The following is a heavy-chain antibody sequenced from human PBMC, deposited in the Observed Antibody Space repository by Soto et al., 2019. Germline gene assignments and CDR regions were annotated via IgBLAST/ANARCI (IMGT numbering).Heavy chain of an antibody. CDR3: ARGRTYYGSGTYAPNSHWFDA. CDR1: GESFSGHF. CDR2: SNDSGRT. Sequence: QAHLQQWGAGLLKPSETLSLTCAVYGESFSGHFWSWIRQSPGKGLEWIGESNDSGRTNKNPSLKSRVSISVDTTRKEFVLKMTSLTAADTAVYFCARGRTYYGSGTYAPNSHWFDAWGQGTLVTVSS. V-gene: IGHV4-34*01. J-gene: IGHJ5*02. D-gene: IGHD3-10*01.